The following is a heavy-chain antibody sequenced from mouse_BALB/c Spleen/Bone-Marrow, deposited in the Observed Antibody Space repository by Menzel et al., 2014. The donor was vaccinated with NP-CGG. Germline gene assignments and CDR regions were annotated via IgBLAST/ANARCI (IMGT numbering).Heavy chain of an antibody. CDR3: ARQDRVCYFDY. CDR1: GFTFTSYA. V-gene: IGHV5-9-3*01. Sequence: EVKLVESGGGLVKPGGSLKLSCTASGFTFTSYAMSWVRQTPEKRLEWVATISSAGIHTYYVDTVKGRFTISRDNAKNTLFLHMSSLRSEDTAMYYCARQDRVCYFDYWGQGTTLTVSS. J-gene: IGHJ2*01. CDR2: ISSAGIHT.